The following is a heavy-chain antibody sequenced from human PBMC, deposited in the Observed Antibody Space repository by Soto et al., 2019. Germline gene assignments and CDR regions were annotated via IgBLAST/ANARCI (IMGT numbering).Heavy chain of an antibody. J-gene: IGHJ4*02. Sequence: SLILSCAASGFTFSSYSMNWVRQAPGKGLEWVSSISISSSYIYYADSVKGRFTISRDNAKNSLYLQMNSLRAEDTAVYYCARDTGYYGSGSYYPQWGQGTLVTVSX. CDR1: GFTFSSYS. CDR3: ARDTGYYGSGSYYPQ. CDR2: ISISSSYI. D-gene: IGHD3-10*01. V-gene: IGHV3-21*01.